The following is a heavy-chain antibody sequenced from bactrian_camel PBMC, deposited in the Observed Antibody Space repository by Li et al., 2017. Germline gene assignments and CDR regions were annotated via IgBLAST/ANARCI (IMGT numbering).Heavy chain of an antibody. CDR2: IYTGGSSS. Sequence: HVQLVESGGGSVQAGGSLRLSCAASGYTYSRNCIYWFRQAPGKEREGVASIYTGGSSSYYTDSVKGRFTISRDNAKNTVYLQMNSLKPEDTAVYYCAAGEWALGYGNGPSRCSEDFGYWGQGTQVTVS. J-gene: IGHJ6*01. CDR1: GYTYSRNC. D-gene: IGHD6*01. CDR3: AAGEWALGYGNGPSRCSEDFGY. V-gene: IGHV3S1*01.